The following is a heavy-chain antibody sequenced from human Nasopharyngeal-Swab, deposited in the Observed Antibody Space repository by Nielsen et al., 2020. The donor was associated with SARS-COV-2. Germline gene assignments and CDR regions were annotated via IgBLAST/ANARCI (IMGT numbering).Heavy chain of an antibody. J-gene: IGHJ6*02. CDR3: AKAPYLRGLDV. D-gene: IGHD2-21*01. V-gene: IGHV3-23*01. CDR1: GFTFSSYA. Sequence: GGSRRLDWAASGFTFSSYAMSWVRQAPGKGLEWVSIISGSGDTTYYADSVKDRFTISRDNSKNTLYLQTNSLRVEDTAVYYCAKAPYLRGLDVWGQGTTVTVSS. CDR2: ISGSGDTT.